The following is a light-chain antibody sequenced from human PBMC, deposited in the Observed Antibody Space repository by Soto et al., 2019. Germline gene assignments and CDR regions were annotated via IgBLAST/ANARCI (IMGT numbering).Light chain of an antibody. V-gene: IGLV2-14*01. Sequence: QSALTQPASVSGSPGQSITISCAGTSRDVGGYNYVSWYQQHPGKAPKLMIYEVSNRPSGVSTRFSGSKSGNTASLTISGLQAEDEADYYCSSYTSSSTLVVFGGGTKVTVL. CDR1: SRDVGGYNY. CDR2: EVS. J-gene: IGLJ2*01. CDR3: SSYTSSSTLVV.